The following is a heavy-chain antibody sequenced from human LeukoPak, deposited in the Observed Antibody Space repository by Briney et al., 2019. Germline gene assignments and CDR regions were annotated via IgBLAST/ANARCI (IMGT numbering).Heavy chain of an antibody. CDR3: ARDLELSYYYYYMDV. CDR2: ISYDGSNK. D-gene: IGHD1-7*01. V-gene: IGHV3-30-3*01. Sequence: GGSLRLSCAASGFTFSSYAMHWVRQAPGKGLEWVAVISYDGSNKYYADSVKGRFTISRDNSKNTLYLQMNSLRAEDTAVYYCARDLELSYYYYYMDVWGKGTTVTVSS. J-gene: IGHJ6*03. CDR1: GFTFSSYA.